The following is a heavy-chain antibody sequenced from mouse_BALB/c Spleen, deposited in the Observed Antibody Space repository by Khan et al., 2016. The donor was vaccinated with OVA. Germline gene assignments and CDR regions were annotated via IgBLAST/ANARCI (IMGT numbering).Heavy chain of an antibody. D-gene: IGHD1-1*01. J-gene: IGHJ3*01. V-gene: IGHV5-9-3*01. CDR1: GFTFSNYA. Sequence: EVELVESGGGLVKPGGSLKLSCAASGFTFSNYAMSWVRQTPEKRLEWVATISSGGSYPYYTDSVRGRFTISRDNARNTLYLQISSLRSEDTTIYYGARGLFTTVVATPFAYWGQGTLVTVSA. CDR3: ARGLFTTVVATPFAY. CDR2: ISSGGSYP.